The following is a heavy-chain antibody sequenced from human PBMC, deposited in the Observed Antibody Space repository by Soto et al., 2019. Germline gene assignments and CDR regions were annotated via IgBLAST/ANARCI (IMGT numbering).Heavy chain of an antibody. V-gene: IGHV5-10-1*01. CDR1: VYSFTSYW. J-gene: IGHJ6*02. D-gene: IGHD6-19*01. CDR2: IDPSDSYT. Sequence: GESLKISCKGSVYSFTSYWISWVRQMPGKGLEWMGRIDPSDSYTNYSPSFQGHVTISADKSISTAYLQWSSLKASDTAMYYCARRGIAVAGPQGYGMDVWGQGTTVTVSS. CDR3: ARRGIAVAGPQGYGMDV.